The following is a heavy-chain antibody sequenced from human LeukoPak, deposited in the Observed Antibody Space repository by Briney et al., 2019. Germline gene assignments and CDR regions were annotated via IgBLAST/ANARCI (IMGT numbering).Heavy chain of an antibody. CDR3: ARRVWATSISRDAFDI. CDR2: IHYSGST. D-gene: IGHD1-26*01. J-gene: IGHJ3*02. Sequence: SETLSLTCTVSGGSISSYYWSWIRQPPGKGLEWIGHIHYSGSTNYNPSLKSRVVISVDTSKNQFSLKLSSVTAADTAVFYCARRVWATSISRDAFDIWGQGTMVTVSS. V-gene: IGHV4-59*01. CDR1: GGSISSYY.